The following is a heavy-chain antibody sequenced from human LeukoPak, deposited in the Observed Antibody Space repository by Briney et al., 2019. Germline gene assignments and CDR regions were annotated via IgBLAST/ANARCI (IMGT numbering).Heavy chain of an antibody. CDR2: IYYSGST. J-gene: IGHJ3*02. CDR3: ARDLGNYDILTGFYFRGDAFDI. CDR1: GGSISSYY. D-gene: IGHD3-9*01. Sequence: SETLSLTCTVSGGSISSYYWSWIRQPPGKGLEWIGYIYYSGSTNYNPSLKCRVTISVDTSKNQFSLKLSSVTAADTAVYYCARDLGNYDILTGFYFRGDAFDIWGQGTMVTVSS. V-gene: IGHV4-59*01.